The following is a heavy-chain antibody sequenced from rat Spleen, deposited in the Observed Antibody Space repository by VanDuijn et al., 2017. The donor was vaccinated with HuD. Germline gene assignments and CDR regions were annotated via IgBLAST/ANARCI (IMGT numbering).Heavy chain of an antibody. CDR2: IWTGGTT. V-gene: IGHV2-30*01. J-gene: IGHJ2*01. D-gene: IGHD3-1*01. Sequence: QVQLKESGPGLVQPSQTLSLTCTVSGFSLTSYNVHWVRQPPGKGLEWMGVIWTGGTTAYNSLLKSRLSITRDISESQVFLKMDSLQPEDTGTYYCARHPWGGAPYYWGQGVMVTVSS. CDR1: GFSLTSYN. CDR3: ARHPWGGAPYY.